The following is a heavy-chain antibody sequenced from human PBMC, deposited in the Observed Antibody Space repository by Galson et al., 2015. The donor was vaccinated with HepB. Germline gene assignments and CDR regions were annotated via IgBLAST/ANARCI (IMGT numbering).Heavy chain of an antibody. CDR2: IVPLFGTP. Sequence: SCKASGGTFTYYGINWVRQAPGQGPEWMGGIVPLFGTPSYAQKFQGRVTISADVSTGTAYMELNMLKSDDTAVYYCARAPPPFDSSGYFGFFDYWGQGTLVTVSS. D-gene: IGHD3-22*01. CDR1: GGTFTYYG. J-gene: IGHJ4*02. CDR3: ARAPPPFDSSGYFGFFDY. V-gene: IGHV1-69*01.